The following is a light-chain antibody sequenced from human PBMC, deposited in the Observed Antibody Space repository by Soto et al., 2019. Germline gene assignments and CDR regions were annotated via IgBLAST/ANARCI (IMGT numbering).Light chain of an antibody. CDR2: AAS. J-gene: IGKJ1*01. V-gene: IGKV1-8*01. CDR1: QGISSY. Sequence: AIRMTQSPSSFSASTGDRVTITCRASQGISSYLAWYQQKPGKAPKLLIYAASTLQSGVPSRFSRSGSGTDFTLTISCLQSEDFATYYCQQYYSDPPTFGQGTKVEIK. CDR3: QQYYSDPPT.